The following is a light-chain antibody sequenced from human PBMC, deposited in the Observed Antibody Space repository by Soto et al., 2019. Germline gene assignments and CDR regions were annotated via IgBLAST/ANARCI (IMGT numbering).Light chain of an antibody. CDR3: QQRSSWPRIT. J-gene: IGKJ5*01. V-gene: IGKV3-11*01. CDR1: QSVRSY. CDR2: DAS. Sequence: SMLTQSPATLSLSPGERATLSCRASQSVRSYLAWYQQKPGQAPRLLIYDASNRAPGIPARFSGSGSGTDFTLTISSLEPDDFAVYYCQQRSSWPRITFGQGTRLDIK.